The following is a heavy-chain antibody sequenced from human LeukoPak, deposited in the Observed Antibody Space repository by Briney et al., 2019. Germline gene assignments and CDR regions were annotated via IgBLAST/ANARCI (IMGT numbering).Heavy chain of an antibody. D-gene: IGHD3-10*01. CDR3: ARAELWFGDFSPYYNYYMDV. J-gene: IGHJ6*03. Sequence: ASVKVSCKASGYSFKTYAINWVRQAPGQGLEWMGWINTNTGNPTYAQGFTGRFVFSLDTSVSTAYLQIRSLKPGDTAVYYCARAELWFGDFSPYYNYYMDVWGKGITVTVSS. CDR2: INTNTGNP. V-gene: IGHV7-4-1*01. CDR1: GYSFKTYA.